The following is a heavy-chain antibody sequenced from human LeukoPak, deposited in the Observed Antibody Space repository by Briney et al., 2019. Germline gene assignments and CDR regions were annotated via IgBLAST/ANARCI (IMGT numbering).Heavy chain of an antibody. CDR2: INTDGSST. D-gene: IGHD3-3*01. V-gene: IGHV3-74*01. J-gene: IGHJ5*02. CDR3: ARDQYDFWSGYYMGCWFDP. CDR1: GFTFSSYW. Sequence: PGGSLRLSCAASGFTFSSYWRHWVRQAPGKGLVWVSRINTDGSSTSYADSVKGRFTISRDNAKNTLYLQMNSLRAEDTAVYYCARDQYDFWSGYYMGCWFDPWGQGTLVTVSS.